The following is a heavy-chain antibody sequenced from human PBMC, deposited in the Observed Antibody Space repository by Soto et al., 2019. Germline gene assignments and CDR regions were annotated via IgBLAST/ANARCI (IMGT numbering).Heavy chain of an antibody. CDR2: ISEDGNNI. CDR3: AKVREDLVLLVALDY. D-gene: IGHD2-8*01. Sequence: QVQLVESGGGVVQPGRSLRLSCAASGFTFSDYAMHWVRQAPGKGLEWVAVISEDGNNIYYADSVRGRFTISRDNSKNTLYLQMNSLRAEDTAVYYCAKVREDLVLLVALDYWGRGTLVTVSS. V-gene: IGHV3-30*18. CDR1: GFTFSDYA. J-gene: IGHJ4*02.